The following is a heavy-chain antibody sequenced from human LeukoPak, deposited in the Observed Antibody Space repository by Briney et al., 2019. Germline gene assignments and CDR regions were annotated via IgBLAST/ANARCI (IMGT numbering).Heavy chain of an antibody. J-gene: IGHJ4*02. CDR1: GGSISSYY. Sequence: PSETLSLTCTVSGGSISSYYWSWLRQPAGKGLEWIGRIYTSGSTNYNPSLKSRVTMSVDTSKNQFSLKLSSVTAADTAVYYCARVGVWFGEFAFDYWGQGTLVAVSS. V-gene: IGHV4-4*07. D-gene: IGHD3-10*01. CDR2: IYTSGST. CDR3: ARVGVWFGEFAFDY.